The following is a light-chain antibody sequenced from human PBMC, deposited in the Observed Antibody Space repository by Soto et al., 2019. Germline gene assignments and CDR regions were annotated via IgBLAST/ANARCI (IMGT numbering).Light chain of an antibody. CDR1: QGVGSN. J-gene: IGKJ1*01. Sequence: EIVMTQSPATLSVSPGEGVTLSCRASQGVGSNFAWYQQKPGQSPRLLIYGASTRATGVPARLSGSGSGTEFTLTISGLQSEDFAVYYCQQYTKWWTFGQGTKVEIK. CDR3: QQYTKWWT. V-gene: IGKV3-15*01. CDR2: GAS.